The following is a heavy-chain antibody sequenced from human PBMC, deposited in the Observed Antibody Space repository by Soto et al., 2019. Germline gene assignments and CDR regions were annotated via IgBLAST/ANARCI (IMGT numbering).Heavy chain of an antibody. J-gene: IGHJ6*02. CDR3: ARWAHSISWPSDNYGLDV. CDR2: IYHSGTT. D-gene: IGHD6-13*01. V-gene: IGHV4-39*02. Sequence: SETLSLTCTVSGGSISSSSYYWGWIRQPPGKGLEWIGSIYHSGTTNYNPSLKSRVTISVDTSRNHLSLKLSSVTAADTAVYYCARWAHSISWPSDNYGLDVWGQGTTVTVSS. CDR1: GGSISSSSYY.